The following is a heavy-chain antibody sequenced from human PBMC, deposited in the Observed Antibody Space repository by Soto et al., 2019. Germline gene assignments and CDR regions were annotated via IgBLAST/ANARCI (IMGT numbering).Heavy chain of an antibody. D-gene: IGHD6-19*01. J-gene: IGHJ3*01. V-gene: IGHV4-4*02. CDR2: VYHTGGN. CDR3: AYSTGWYRLDV. CDR1: GASVSTPYW. Sequence: QVYLQGSGPGLVKPSGTLSLTCAVSGASVSTPYWWTWVRQPPGKDLEWIGDVYHTGGNNYNPSLMSRVTISLDKSKNQFSLDMISVTAADTAIYYCAYSTGWYRLDVWGQGTMVIVSS.